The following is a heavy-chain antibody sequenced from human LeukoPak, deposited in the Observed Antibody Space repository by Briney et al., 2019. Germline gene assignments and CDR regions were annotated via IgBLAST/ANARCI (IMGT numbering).Heavy chain of an antibody. J-gene: IGHJ5*02. CDR2: FDPEDGET. Sequence: ASVKVSCKVSGYTLTELSMHWVRQAPGKGLESMGGFDPEDGETIYAQKFQGRVTITRDMSTSTAYMELSSLRSEDTAVYYCAAPPIQAVDTAMSWGQGTLVTVSS. D-gene: IGHD5-18*01. V-gene: IGHV1-24*01. CDR3: AAPPIQAVDTAMS. CDR1: GYTLTELS.